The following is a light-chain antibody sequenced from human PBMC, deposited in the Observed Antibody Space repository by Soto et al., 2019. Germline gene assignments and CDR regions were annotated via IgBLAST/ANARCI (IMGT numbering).Light chain of an antibody. CDR3: HQYGSSPPYT. Sequence: EIGLTQSPGTLSLSPGERATLSCSASQSVSSSYLAWYQQKPGQAPRLLIYGASSRATGIPDRFSGSGSGTDFTRTISRLEPEDFAVYYCHQYGSSPPYTFGQGTKLESK. J-gene: IGKJ2*01. V-gene: IGKV3-20*01. CDR1: QSVSSSY. CDR2: GAS.